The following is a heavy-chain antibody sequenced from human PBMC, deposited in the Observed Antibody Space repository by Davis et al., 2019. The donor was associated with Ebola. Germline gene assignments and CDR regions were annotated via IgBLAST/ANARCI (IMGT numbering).Heavy chain of an antibody. Sequence: AASVKVSCKASGGTFSSYAISWVRQAPGQGLEWMGGIIPIFDTANYAQKFQGRVTITADESTSTAYMELSSLRSEDTAVYYCATCSGGSHTPGWFDPWGQGTLVTVSS. J-gene: IGHJ5*02. D-gene: IGHD2-15*01. V-gene: IGHV1-69*13. CDR2: IIPIFDTA. CDR3: ATCSGGSHTPGWFDP. CDR1: GGTFSSYA.